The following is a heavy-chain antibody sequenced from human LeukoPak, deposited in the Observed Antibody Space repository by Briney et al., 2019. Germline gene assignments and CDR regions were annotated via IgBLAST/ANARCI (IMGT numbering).Heavy chain of an antibody. CDR1: GYTFTPYG. D-gene: IGHD3-22*01. Sequence: ASVKVSCKASGYTFTPYGIHWVRQAPGQRPEWMGWINSGNGNTKYSQKFQGRVTITRDTSASTAYMELSSLTSEDTAVYFCAGMTYNSSPFDPWGQGTLVTVSS. J-gene: IGHJ5*02. CDR3: AGMTYNSSPFDP. V-gene: IGHV1-3*01. CDR2: INSGNGNT.